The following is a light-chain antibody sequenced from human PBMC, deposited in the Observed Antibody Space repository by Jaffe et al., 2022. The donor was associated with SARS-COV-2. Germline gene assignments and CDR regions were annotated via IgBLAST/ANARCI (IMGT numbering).Light chain of an antibody. J-gene: IGKJ1*01. Sequence: VMTQSPDSLAVSLGERATINCKSSQNVLYNSNNKNYLAWYQQKPGQPPKLLIYWASTPESGVPDRFSGSGSGTDFTLTISSLQAEDVAVYYCQQYYSTPWTFGQGTRVEIK. CDR2: WAS. V-gene: IGKV4-1*01. CDR1: QNVLYNSNNKNY. CDR3: QQYYSTPWT.